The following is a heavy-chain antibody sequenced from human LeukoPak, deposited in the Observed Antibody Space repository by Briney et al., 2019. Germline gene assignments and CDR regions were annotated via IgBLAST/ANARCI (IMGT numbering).Heavy chain of an antibody. CDR2: IGTAGDT. CDR1: GFTFSSYA. Sequence: GGSLRLSCAASGFTFSSYAMHWVRQATGKGLEWVSAIGTAGDTYYPGSVKGRFTISRENAKNSLYLQMNSLRAGDTAVYYCARGQWLVSGYYFDYWGQGTLVTVSS. CDR3: ARGQWLVSGYYFDY. D-gene: IGHD6-19*01. J-gene: IGHJ4*02. V-gene: IGHV3-13*01.